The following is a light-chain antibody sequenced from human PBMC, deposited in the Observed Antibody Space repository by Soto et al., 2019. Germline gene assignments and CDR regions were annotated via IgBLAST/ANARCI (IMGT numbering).Light chain of an antibody. CDR2: EVS. V-gene: IGLV2-8*01. CDR3: SSYTTSSTLV. Sequence: QSALTQPPSASGSPGQSVTISCTGTSSDVGGYNYVSWYQQHPGKAPKLMIYEVSKRPSGVPDRFSGSKSGNTASLTISGLQPEDEADYYCSSYTTSSTLVFGTGTKVTVL. CDR1: SSDVGGYNY. J-gene: IGLJ1*01.